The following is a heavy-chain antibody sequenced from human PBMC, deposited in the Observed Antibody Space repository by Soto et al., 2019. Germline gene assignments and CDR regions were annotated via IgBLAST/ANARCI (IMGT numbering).Heavy chain of an antibody. V-gene: IGHV2-5*02. CDR2: IYWDDDK. Sequence: QITLKESGPTLVKPTQTLTLTCTFSGFSLSTSGVGVGWIRQPPGKALEWLALIYWDDDKRYSPSLRSRLTIPKDTSKNHVVLTMTNMDPVDTATYYCAHLAAAGNHDYWGQGTLVTVSS. CDR3: AHLAAAGNHDY. J-gene: IGHJ4*02. CDR1: GFSLSTSGVG. D-gene: IGHD6-13*01.